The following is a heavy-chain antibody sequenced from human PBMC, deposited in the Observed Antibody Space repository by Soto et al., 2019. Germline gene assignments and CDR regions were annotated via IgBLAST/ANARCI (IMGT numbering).Heavy chain of an antibody. V-gene: IGHV3-30*18. J-gene: IGHJ4*01. CDR1: GFTFSSFG. CDR2: ISYDGSEE. D-gene: IGHD3-3*02. Sequence: GGSLRLSCAASGFTFSSFGMHWVRQAPGKGLEWVAVISYDGSEEYYADSVKGRATVSRDNSKNTVYLQMNRLRGDDSAIYYCAKGRFDVVSISPFDHWGQGTLVTVSS. CDR3: AKGRFDVVSISPFDH.